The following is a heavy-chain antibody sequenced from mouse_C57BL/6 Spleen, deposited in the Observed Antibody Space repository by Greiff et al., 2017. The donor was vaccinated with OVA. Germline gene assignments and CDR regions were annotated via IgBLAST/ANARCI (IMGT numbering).Heavy chain of an antibody. V-gene: IGHV5-17*01. Sequence: EVKVVESGGGLVKPGGSLKLSCAASGFTFSDYGMHWVRQAPEKGLEWVAYISRGSSTINYADTVKGRFPISRDNAKNNLFLQMTSLRSEDTAMDYCARLYYYGSRYYAMDYWGQGTSVTVSS. J-gene: IGHJ4*01. CDR1: GFTFSDYG. CDR3: ARLYYYGSRYYAMDY. CDR2: ISRGSSTI. D-gene: IGHD1-1*01.